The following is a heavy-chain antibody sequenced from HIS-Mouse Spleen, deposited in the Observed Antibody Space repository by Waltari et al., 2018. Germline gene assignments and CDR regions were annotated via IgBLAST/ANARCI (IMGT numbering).Heavy chain of an antibody. CDR2: IDWDDDK. D-gene: IGHD6-19*01. V-gene: IGHV2-70*15. CDR1: GFSLSPSAMC. J-gene: IGHJ4*02. CDR3: ARIAEGYSSGWYAFDY. Sequence: QVTLRESGPALVKPTQTLTLTCTFPGFSLSPSAMCVRWIRQPPGKALEWLARIDWDDDKYYSTSLKTRLTISKDTSKNQVVLTMTNMDPVDTATYYCARIAEGYSSGWYAFDYWGQGTLVTVSS.